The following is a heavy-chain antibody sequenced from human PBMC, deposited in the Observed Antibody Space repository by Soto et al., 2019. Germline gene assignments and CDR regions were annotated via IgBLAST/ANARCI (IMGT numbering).Heavy chain of an antibody. V-gene: IGHV3-21*01. D-gene: IGHD3-22*01. CDR1: GFTFSTYS. CDR2: FSTSSSYI. J-gene: IGHJ4*02. Sequence: PGGSMRLSCAGYGFTFSTYSLNWVHQAPGRGLEWVSSFSTSSSYIFYADSVKGRFTVSRDNAKNSLYLQMDSLRAEDTAVYYCARGNADYFDTSGYFDEWGQGALVTVDS. CDR3: ARGNADYFDTSGYFDE.